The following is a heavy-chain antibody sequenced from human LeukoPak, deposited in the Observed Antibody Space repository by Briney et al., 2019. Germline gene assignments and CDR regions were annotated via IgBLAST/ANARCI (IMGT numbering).Heavy chain of an antibody. CDR3: AREWELLY. CDR1: GFTFTNYG. D-gene: IGHD1-26*01. J-gene: IGHJ4*02. V-gene: IGHV3-30*02. CDR2: IRYDGGDK. Sequence: GGSLRLSCAASGFTFTNYGMHWVRQAPGKGLEWVAFIRYDGGDKSYGDSVKGRFTISRDNSKNTLYLQMNSLRAEDTAVYYCAREWELLYWGQGTLVTVSS.